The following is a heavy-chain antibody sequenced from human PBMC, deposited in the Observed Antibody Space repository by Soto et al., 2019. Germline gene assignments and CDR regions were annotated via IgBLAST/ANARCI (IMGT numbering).Heavy chain of an antibody. CDR3: ARHYYGSGSYYNDGAFDI. J-gene: IGHJ3*02. V-gene: IGHV4-39*01. CDR1: GGSISSGGYY. CDR2: IYYSGST. Sequence: SETLSLTCTVSGGSISSGGYYWSWIRQPPGKGLEWIGSIYYSGSTYYNPSLKSRVTISVDTSKNQFSLKLSSVTAADTAVYYCARHYYGSGSYYNDGAFDIWGQGTMVTVSS. D-gene: IGHD3-10*01.